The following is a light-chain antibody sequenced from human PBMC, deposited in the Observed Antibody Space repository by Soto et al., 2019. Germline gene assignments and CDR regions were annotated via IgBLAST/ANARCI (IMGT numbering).Light chain of an antibody. J-gene: IGKJ4*01. CDR2: DAS. V-gene: IGKV1-33*01. CDR1: QDISNY. Sequence: DIQMTQSPSSLSASVGDRVTITCQASQDISNYLNWYQQKPGKAPKLLIYDASNLETGVPSRFSVSVSGTDFTFTISGLQPEDTATYYCQQYENPLLTFGGGTKVEIK. CDR3: QQYENPLLT.